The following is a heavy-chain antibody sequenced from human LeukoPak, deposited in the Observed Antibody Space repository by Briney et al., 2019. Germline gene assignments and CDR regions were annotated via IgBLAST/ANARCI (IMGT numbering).Heavy chain of an antibody. J-gene: IGHJ4*02. D-gene: IGHD3-16*01. CDR3: ARDFVWGSHDY. Sequence: GGSLRLSCAASGFTFSSYAMNWVRQAPGKGLEWVSSISSSSSYIYYADSVKGRFTISRDNAKNSLYLQMNSLRAEDTAVYYCARDFVWGSHDYWGQGTLVTVSS. CDR2: ISSSSSYI. CDR1: GFTFSSYA. V-gene: IGHV3-21*01.